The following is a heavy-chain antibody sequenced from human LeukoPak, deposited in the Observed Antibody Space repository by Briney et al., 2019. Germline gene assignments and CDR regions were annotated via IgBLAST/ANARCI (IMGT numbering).Heavy chain of an antibody. CDR1: GFTFSSYA. D-gene: IGHD1-26*01. CDR3: ARAGVGVNYFDL. CDR2: ISGSGVST. V-gene: IGHV3-23*01. Sequence: PGGSLRLSCAASGFTFSSYAMSWVRQAPGKGLEWVSAISGSGVSTYYADSVKGRFTISRDTSKNTLYLQMNSLRAGDTAVYYCARAGVGVNYFDLWGQGTLVTVSS. J-gene: IGHJ4*02.